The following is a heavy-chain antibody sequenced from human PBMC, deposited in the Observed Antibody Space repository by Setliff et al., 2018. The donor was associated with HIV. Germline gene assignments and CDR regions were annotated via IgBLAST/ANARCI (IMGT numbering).Heavy chain of an antibody. CDR1: GGSIDSTSYY. CDR3: ARGGGYDRSGYYPFDY. CDR2: IYYSGTT. J-gene: IGHJ4*02. V-gene: IGHV4-39*01. D-gene: IGHD3-22*01. Sequence: SETLSLTCTVSGGSIDSTSYYWGWIRQPPGKGLEWIGSIYYSGTTYYNPSLKSRVTISVDRSRNQFSLKLSSVTAADTAVYYCARGGGYDRSGYYPFDYWGQGTPVTVSS.